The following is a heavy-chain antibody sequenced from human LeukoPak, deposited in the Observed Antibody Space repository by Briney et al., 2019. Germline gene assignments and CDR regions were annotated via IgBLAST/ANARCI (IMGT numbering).Heavy chain of an antibody. CDR1: GGSISSYY. CDR3: ARARIAVAGYWFDP. D-gene: IGHD6-19*01. V-gene: IGHV4-59*01. CDR2: IYYSGST. J-gene: IGHJ5*02. Sequence: PSETLSLTCTVSGGSISSYYWSWIRQPPGKGLEWIEYIYYSGSTNYNPSLKSRVTISVDTSKNQFSLKLSSVTAADTAVYYCARARIAVAGYWFDPWGQGTLVTVSS.